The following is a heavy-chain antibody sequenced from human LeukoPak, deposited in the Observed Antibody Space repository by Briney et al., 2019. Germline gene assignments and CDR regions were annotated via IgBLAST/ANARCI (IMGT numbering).Heavy chain of an antibody. Sequence: GGSLRLSRAASGFTFSSYDMHWVRQATGKGPEWVSAIGTAGDTYYPGSVKGRFTISRENAKNSLYLQMNSLRAGDTAVYYCARGAAAAGTMDYWGQGTLVTVSS. J-gene: IGHJ4*02. V-gene: IGHV3-13*01. CDR2: IGTAGDT. D-gene: IGHD6-13*01. CDR3: ARGAAAAGTMDY. CDR1: GFTFSSYD.